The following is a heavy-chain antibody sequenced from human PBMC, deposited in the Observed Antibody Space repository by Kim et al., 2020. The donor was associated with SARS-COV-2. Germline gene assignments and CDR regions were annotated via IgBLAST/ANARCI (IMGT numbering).Heavy chain of an antibody. Sequence: GGSLRLSCAASGFTFNSYAIHWVRQAPGKGLQWVAVISSDGNNQYYADSVMGRFTISRDNSKNTLYLQMNSLRDEDTAVYYCAKDSRRITRIGLFDYWGQGPLVTVSS. CDR3: AKDSRRITRIGLFDY. J-gene: IGHJ4*02. D-gene: IGHD3-16*01. CDR1: GFTFNSYA. CDR2: ISSDGNNQ. V-gene: IGHV3-30*04.